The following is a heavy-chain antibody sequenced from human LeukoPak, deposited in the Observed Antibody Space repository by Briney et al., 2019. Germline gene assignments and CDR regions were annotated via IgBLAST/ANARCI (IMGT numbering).Heavy chain of an antibody. CDR2: IYHSGST. Sequence: SETLSLTCTVSGGSISSSSYYWGWIRQPPGKGLEWIGYIYHSGSTYYNPSLKSRVTISVDRSKNQFSLKLSSVTAADTAVYYCARERFLGRYLDYWGQGTLVTVSS. J-gene: IGHJ4*02. CDR1: GGSISSSSYY. CDR3: ARERFLGRYLDY. D-gene: IGHD3-3*01. V-gene: IGHV4-39*07.